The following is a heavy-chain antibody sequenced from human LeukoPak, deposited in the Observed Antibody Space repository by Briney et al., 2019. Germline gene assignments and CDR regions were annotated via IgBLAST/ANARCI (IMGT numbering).Heavy chain of an antibody. V-gene: IGHV4-39*07. CDR3: ARDQVIYSGYVPY. Sequence: SETLSLTCTVSGGSISSSSYYWGWIRQPPGKGLEWIGSIYYSGSTYYNPSLKSRVTISVDTSKNQFSLKLSSVTAADTAVYYCARDQVIYSGYVPYWGQGTLVTVSS. CDR1: GGSISSSSYY. J-gene: IGHJ4*02. CDR2: IYYSGST. D-gene: IGHD5-12*01.